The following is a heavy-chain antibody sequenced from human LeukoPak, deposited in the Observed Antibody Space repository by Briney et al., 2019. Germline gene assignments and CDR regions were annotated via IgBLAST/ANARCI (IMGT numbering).Heavy chain of an antibody. J-gene: IGHJ4*02. CDR2: INSEGSST. Sequence: PGGSLRLSCAASGFTLSRYGMNWVRQAPGKGLVWVSRINSEGSSTTYADSVKGRFTISRDNDKNTLILQMNSVRAEDTAVYYCARDYYSRFDYWGRGTVVTVCS. V-gene: IGHV3-74*01. D-gene: IGHD3-22*01. CDR3: ARDYYSRFDY. CDR1: GFTLSRYG.